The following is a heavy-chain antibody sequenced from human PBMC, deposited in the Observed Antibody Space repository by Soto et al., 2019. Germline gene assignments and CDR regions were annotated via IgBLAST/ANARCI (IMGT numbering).Heavy chain of an antibody. Sequence: SVKVSCKASGGTFSSYAISWVRQAPGQGLEWMGGIIPIFGTANYAQKFQGRVTITADESTSTAYMELSSLRSEDTAVYYCAIDLDSSSSYYYFGMEDWGQGTTVNVSS. J-gene: IGHJ6*02. CDR3: AIDLDSSSSYYYFGMED. CDR1: GGTFSSYA. V-gene: IGHV1-69*13. CDR2: IIPIFGTA. D-gene: IGHD6-6*01.